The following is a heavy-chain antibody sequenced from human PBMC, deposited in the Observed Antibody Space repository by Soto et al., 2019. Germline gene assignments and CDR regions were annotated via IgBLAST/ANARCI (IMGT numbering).Heavy chain of an antibody. CDR1: GDSIRGSSSY. V-gene: IGHV4-39*02. CDR3: FRRHEYGSPDRHDD. CDR2: FYYNGKT. J-gene: IGHJ4*02. D-gene: IGHD1-26*01. Sequence: PSETLSLTCTVSGDSIRGSSSYWGWIRQSPGTGPEWIGTFYYNGKTHYNPSLESRVAISVDAPKNHFTVRLGSLTAADTGLYYCFRRHEYGSPDRHDDWGRGTLVTVSS.